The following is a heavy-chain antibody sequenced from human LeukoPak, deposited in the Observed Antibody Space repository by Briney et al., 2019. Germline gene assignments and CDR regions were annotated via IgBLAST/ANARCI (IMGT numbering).Heavy chain of an antibody. CDR2: ISAYNGNT. CDR3: ARDLYDYGDYVFDY. J-gene: IGHJ4*02. Sequence: ASVKVSCKASGYTFTSYGISWVRQAPGQGLEWMGWISAYNGNTNYAQKLQGRVTMTTDTSTSTAYMELRSLRSDDTAVYYCARDLYDYGDYVFDYCGQGTLVTVSS. V-gene: IGHV1-18*01. D-gene: IGHD4-17*01. CDR1: GYTFTSYG.